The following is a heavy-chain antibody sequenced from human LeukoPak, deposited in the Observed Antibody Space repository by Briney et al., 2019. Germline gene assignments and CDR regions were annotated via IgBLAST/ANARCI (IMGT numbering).Heavy chain of an antibody. Sequence: PGGSLRLSCAASGFTVSSNYMSWVRQAPGKGLEWVSVIYSGGSTYYADSVKGRFTISRDNAKNSLYLQMNSLRAEDTAVYYCARGPAVADYYPYYYMDVWGKGTTVTVSS. CDR1: GFTVSSNY. J-gene: IGHJ6*03. CDR2: IYSGGST. CDR3: ARGPAVADYYPYYYMDV. V-gene: IGHV3-53*01. D-gene: IGHD6-19*01.